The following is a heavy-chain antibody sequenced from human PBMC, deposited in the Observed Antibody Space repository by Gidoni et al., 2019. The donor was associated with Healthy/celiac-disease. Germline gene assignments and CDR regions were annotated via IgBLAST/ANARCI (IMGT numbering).Heavy chain of an antibody. Sequence: QLQLQESGPGLVKPSETLSLTCTVSGGSISSSSYYWGWIRQPPGKGLEWIGSLYYSGSTSYNPSLKSRVTISVDTSKNQFSLKLSSVTAADTAVYYCARPIAAAGTGWFDPWGQGTLVTVSS. D-gene: IGHD6-13*01. CDR2: LYYSGST. CDR3: ARPIAAAGTGWFDP. CDR1: GGSISSSSYY. J-gene: IGHJ5*02. V-gene: IGHV4-39*01.